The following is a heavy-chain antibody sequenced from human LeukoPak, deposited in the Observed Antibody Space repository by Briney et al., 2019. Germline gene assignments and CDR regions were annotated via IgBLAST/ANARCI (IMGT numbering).Heavy chain of an antibody. CDR3: ARGYCSGGSCYVVDFDY. CDR2: ISSSSSYI. V-gene: IGHV3-21*01. CDR1: GFTFSSYS. J-gene: IGHJ4*02. D-gene: IGHD2-15*01. Sequence: PGGSLRLSCAASGFTFSSYSMNWVRQAPGKRLEWVSSISSSSSYIYYADSVKGRFTISRDNAKNSLYLQMNSLRAEGTAVYYCARGYCSGGSCYVVDFDYWGQGTLVTVSS.